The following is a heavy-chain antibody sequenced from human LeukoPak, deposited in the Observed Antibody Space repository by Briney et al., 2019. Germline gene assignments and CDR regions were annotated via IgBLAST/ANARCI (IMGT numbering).Heavy chain of an antibody. D-gene: IGHD6-19*01. CDR2: IKSKTDGGTT. J-gene: IGHJ4*02. V-gene: IGHV3-15*01. CDR3: AKDLSPAGGYSSGHYFDY. CDR1: GFTFSNAW. Sequence: GGSLRLSCAASGFTFSNAWMSWVRQAPGKGLEWVGRIKSKTDGGTTDYAAPVKGRFTISRDNSKNTLYLQMNSLRAEDTAVYYCAKDLSPAGGYSSGHYFDYWGQGTLVTVSS.